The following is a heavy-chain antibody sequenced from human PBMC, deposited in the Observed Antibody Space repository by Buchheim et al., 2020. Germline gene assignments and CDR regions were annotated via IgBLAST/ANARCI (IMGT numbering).Heavy chain of an antibody. CDR3: ARVEYYGSGSPGID. D-gene: IGHD3-10*01. CDR2: ISSRGSTI. J-gene: IGHJ4*02. V-gene: IGHV3-48*03. Sequence: EVQLVESGGGLVQPGGSLRLSCAASGFTFSSYEMNWVRQAPGKGLEWVSYISSRGSTIYYADSVKGRFTISRENAKNSLYLQMSSLRAEDTAVYYCARVEYYGSGSPGIDWGQGTL. CDR1: GFTFSSYE.